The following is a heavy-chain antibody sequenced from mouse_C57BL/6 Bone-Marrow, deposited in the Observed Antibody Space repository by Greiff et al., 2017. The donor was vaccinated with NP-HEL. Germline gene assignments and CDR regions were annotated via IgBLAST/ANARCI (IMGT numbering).Heavy chain of an antibody. CDR2: IDPSDSYT. CDR3: AREGVYYGNYVYAMDY. D-gene: IGHD2-1*01. J-gene: IGHJ4*01. V-gene: IGHV1-69*01. CDR1: GYTFTSYW. Sequence: QVQLQQPGAELVMPGASVKLSCKASGYTFTSYWMHWVKQRPGQGLEWIGEIDPSDSYTNYNQKFKGKSTLTVDKSSSTAYMQLSSLTYEDSAVYYCAREGVYYGNYVYAMDYWGQGTSVTVSS.